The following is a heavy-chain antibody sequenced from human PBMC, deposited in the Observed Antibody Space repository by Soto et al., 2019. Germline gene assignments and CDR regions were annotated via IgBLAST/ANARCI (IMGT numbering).Heavy chain of an antibody. CDR2: IDPSDSQT. J-gene: IGHJ4*02. CDR1: GYSFAGYW. Sequence: GESLKISCKGSGYSFAGYWITWVRQKPGKGLEWMERIDPSDSQTYYSLSLRGHVTISVTKSITTVFLQWSSLRASDTAMYYCARQIYDSDTGPNFQYYFDSWGQGTPVTVSS. CDR3: ARQIYDSDTGPNFQYYFDS. V-gene: IGHV5-10-1*01. D-gene: IGHD3-22*01.